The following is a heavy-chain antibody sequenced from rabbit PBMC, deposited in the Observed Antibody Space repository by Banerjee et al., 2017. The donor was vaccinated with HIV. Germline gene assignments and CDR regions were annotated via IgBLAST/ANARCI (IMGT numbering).Heavy chain of an antibody. D-gene: IGHD7-1*01. CDR3: ARETWGSTGNYGL. Sequence: QQQLEESGGGLVKPGGTLTLTCKASEIDFSRYYYMCWVRQAPGKGLELIACTDTSSGSTWYASWVNGQFTISRSTSLNTVDLKMTSLTAADTATYFCARETWGSTGNYGLWGPGTLVTVS. CDR2: TDTSSGST. J-gene: IGHJ4*01. CDR1: EIDFSRYYY. V-gene: IGHV1S43*01.